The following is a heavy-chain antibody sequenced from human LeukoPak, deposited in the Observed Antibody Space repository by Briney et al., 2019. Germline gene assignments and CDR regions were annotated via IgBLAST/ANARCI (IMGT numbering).Heavy chain of an antibody. V-gene: IGHV3-21*01. CDR3: ARGLAVAGT. Sequence: PGGSLSLSCAASGFTFSSYTMNWVRQAPEKGLEWVPSISGSSTYIYYADSVRGRFTVSRDNARNSLFLQMNSLRAEDTAVYYCARGLAVAGTWGQGTLVTVSS. J-gene: IGHJ5*02. CDR1: GFTFSSYT. CDR2: ISGSSTYI. D-gene: IGHD6-19*01.